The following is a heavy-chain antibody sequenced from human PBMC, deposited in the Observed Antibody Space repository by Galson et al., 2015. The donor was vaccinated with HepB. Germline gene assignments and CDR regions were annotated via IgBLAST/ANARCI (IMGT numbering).Heavy chain of an antibody. CDR2: ISHGGGNI. Sequence: SLRLSCAASGFTFSNYAIHWVRQAPGKGLEWVTIISHGGGNIYYADSVKGRFTISRDNAKNSLYLQMNSLRAEDTAVYYCARDSSTFDFWGQGTLVTVSS. J-gene: IGHJ4*02. CDR3: ARDSSTFDF. V-gene: IGHV3-30*04. CDR1: GFTFSNYA.